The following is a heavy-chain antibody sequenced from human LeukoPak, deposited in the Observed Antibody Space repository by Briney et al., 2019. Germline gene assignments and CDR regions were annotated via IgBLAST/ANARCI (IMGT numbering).Heavy chain of an antibody. CDR1: GYSISSGYY. V-gene: IGHV4-38-2*02. J-gene: IGHJ4*02. CDR3: ARWVGATGDY. D-gene: IGHD1-26*01. Sequence: SETLSLTCTVSGYSISSGYYWGWIRQPPGKGLEWIGSIYHSGSTYYNPSLKSRVTISVDTSKNQFSLKLSSVTAADTAVYYCARWVGATGDYWGQGTLVTVSS. CDR2: IYHSGST.